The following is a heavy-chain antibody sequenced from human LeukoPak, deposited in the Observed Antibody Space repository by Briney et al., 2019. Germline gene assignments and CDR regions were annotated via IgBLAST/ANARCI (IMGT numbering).Heavy chain of an antibody. CDR1: GFTFSTSW. CDR2: INEDGSTK. Sequence: GGSLRLSCAASGFTFSTSWMTWVRQAPGKGREWVANINEDGSTKNYVDCVKGRFTISRDNAQNSLFLQINSLRAEDTAVYYCAREGPSHSSAAFDIWGQGTMVTVSS. V-gene: IGHV3-7*01. CDR3: AREGPSHSSAAFDI. J-gene: IGHJ3*02. D-gene: IGHD3-22*01.